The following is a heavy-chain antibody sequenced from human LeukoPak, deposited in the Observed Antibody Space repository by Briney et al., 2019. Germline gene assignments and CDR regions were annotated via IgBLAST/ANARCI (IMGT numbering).Heavy chain of an antibody. CDR3: AREFRVVMTAFLDY. V-gene: IGHV1-2*02. D-gene: IGHD2-21*02. CDR1: GYTFSDNY. CDR2: IKPNTGAT. Sequence: GASVTVSCKASGYTFSDNYIHWVRQAPGQGLEWVGWIKPNTGATHYSKRFQGRVTMTRDTSVSTAYMELTSLRSDDTAVYFCAREFRVVMTAFLDYWGQGTLVIVSS. J-gene: IGHJ4*02.